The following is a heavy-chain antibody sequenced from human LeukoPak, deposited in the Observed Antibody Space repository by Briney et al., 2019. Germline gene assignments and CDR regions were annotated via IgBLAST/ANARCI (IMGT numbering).Heavy chain of an antibody. CDR2: INHSGST. CDR3: ARLGGSYRIDY. J-gene: IGHJ4*02. Sequence: SETLSLTCAVYGGSFSGYYWSWIRQPPGKGLEWIGKINHSGSTNYNPSLKSRVTISVDTSKNQFSLKLSSVTAADTAVYYCARLGGSYRIDYWGQGTLVTVSS. CDR1: GGSFSGYY. V-gene: IGHV4-34*01. D-gene: IGHD1-26*01.